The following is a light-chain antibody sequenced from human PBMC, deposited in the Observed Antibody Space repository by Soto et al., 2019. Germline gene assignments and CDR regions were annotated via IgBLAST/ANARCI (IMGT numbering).Light chain of an antibody. CDR1: SSNIGAGYA. V-gene: IGLV1-40*01. J-gene: IGLJ2*01. Sequence: QSVLTQPPSASGTPGQRVTISCSGSSSNIGAGYAVTWHQHFPGTAPKLLMYVNTNRPAGVPDRFSGSKSGSSASLAITGLQAEDEADYYCQSYDSSLVGLIFGPGTKLTVL. CDR3: QSYDSSLVGLI. CDR2: VNT.